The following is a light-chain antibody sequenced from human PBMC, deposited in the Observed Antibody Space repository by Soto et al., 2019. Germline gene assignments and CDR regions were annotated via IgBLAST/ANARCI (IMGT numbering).Light chain of an antibody. J-gene: IGKJ4*02. CDR2: DAS. V-gene: IGKV1-5*01. Sequence: DIQMTQSPSTLSASVGDRVTITCRASQSISSWLAWYQQKPGKAPKLLIYDASSLESGVPSRFSGSGSGTVFTLPISSLQPEDFATYYCLQYNSHPFTFGGGTKVDIK. CDR1: QSISSW. CDR3: LQYNSHPFT.